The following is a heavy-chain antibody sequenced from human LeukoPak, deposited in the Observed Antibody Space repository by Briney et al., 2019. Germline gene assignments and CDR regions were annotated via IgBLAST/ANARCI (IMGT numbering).Heavy chain of an antibody. V-gene: IGHV4-59*01. CDR2: IYYSGST. D-gene: IGHD6-19*01. Sequence: PSETLSLTCTVSGGSISSYYWSWIRQPPGKGLEGIGYIYYSGSTNYNPSLKSRVTISVDTSKNQFSLKLSSVTAADTAVYYCARDSSGWYQGWFDPWGQGTLVTVSS. CDR1: GGSISSYY. J-gene: IGHJ5*02. CDR3: ARDSSGWYQGWFDP.